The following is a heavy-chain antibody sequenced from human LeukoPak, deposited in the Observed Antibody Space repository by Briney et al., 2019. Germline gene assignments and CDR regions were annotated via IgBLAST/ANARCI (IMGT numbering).Heavy chain of an antibody. V-gene: IGHV3-21*01. J-gene: IGHJ6*02. CDR1: GFTFSSYW. D-gene: IGHD2/OR15-2a*01. CDR2: ISSSSSYI. CDR3: ARDLLSRMTGTGAYYYYGMDV. Sequence: NPGGSLRLSCAASGFTFSSYWMNWVRQAPGKGLEWVSSISSSSSYIFYADSVKGRFTISRDNAKNSLYLQVNSLRAEDTAVYYCARDLLSRMTGTGAYYYYGMDVWGQGTAVTVSS.